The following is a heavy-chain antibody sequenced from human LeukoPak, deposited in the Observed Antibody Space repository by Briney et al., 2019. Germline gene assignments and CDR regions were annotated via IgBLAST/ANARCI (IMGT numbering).Heavy chain of an antibody. CDR3: ARDLPAAIRVPDY. J-gene: IGHJ4*02. Sequence: PGGSLRLSCAASGFTFSSYSMNWVRQAPGKGLEWVSSISSSSSYIYYADSVKGRFTISRDNAKNPLYLQMNSLRAEDTAVYYCARDLPAAIRVPDYWGQGTLVTVSS. V-gene: IGHV3-21*01. CDR1: GFTFSSYS. CDR2: ISSSSSYI. D-gene: IGHD2-2*02.